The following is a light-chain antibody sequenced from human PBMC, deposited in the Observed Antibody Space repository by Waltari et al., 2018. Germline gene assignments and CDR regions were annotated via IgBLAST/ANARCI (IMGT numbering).Light chain of an antibody. J-gene: IGLJ3*02. V-gene: IGLV1-47*01. CDR3: AVWDDRLSGR. CDR2: RND. CDR1: YSNIGSNN. Sequence: QSALTQPPSASGTPGQRVTISCSGSYSNIGSNNVYWYQQHPGTAPKLLIQRNDHRPSVVPDLFSGSKSGTSASLAISGLRSEDECDYFCAVWDDRLSGRFGGGTKLTVL.